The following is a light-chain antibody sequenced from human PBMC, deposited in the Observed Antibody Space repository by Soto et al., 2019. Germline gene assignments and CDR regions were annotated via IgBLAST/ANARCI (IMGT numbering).Light chain of an antibody. J-gene: IGLJ3*02. V-gene: IGLV1-44*01. Sequence: QLVLTQPPSASGTPGQRVIISCSGSSSNIGSNSVIWYQQLPGTAPKLLIYSDNQRPSGVPARFSVSKSGTSASLAVSGLQSEDVAEYSCATWDDSLNGPVLGGGTKLTVL. CDR3: ATWDDSLNGPV. CDR1: SSNIGSNS. CDR2: SDN.